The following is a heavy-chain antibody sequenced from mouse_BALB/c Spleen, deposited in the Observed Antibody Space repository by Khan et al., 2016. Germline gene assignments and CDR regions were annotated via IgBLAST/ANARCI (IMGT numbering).Heavy chain of an antibody. V-gene: IGHV3-8*02. Sequence: EVKLPESGPSLVKLSQTLSLTCSVTGDSITSGYWNWIRKFPGNKLEYMGYISHSGSTDYNPSLKSRISITRDTSKNQYYLQLNSVTTEDTATYYCARCDGSTYVGGMDYWGQGTSVTVSS. CDR3: ARCDGSTYVGGMDY. D-gene: IGHD1-1*01. J-gene: IGHJ4*01. CDR1: GDSITSGY. CDR2: ISHSGST.